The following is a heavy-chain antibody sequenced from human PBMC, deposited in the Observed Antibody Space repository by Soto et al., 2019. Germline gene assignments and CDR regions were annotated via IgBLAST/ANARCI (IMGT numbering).Heavy chain of an antibody. D-gene: IGHD2-2*01. Sequence: SVKVSCKASGGTFSSYTISWVRQAPGQGLEWMGRIIPILGIANYAQKFQGRVTITADKSTSTAYMELSSLRSEDTAVYYCARDGEDIVVVPAAFDPWGQGTLVTVSS. V-gene: IGHV1-69*02. CDR1: GGTFSSYT. CDR2: IIPILGIA. J-gene: IGHJ5*02. CDR3: ARDGEDIVVVPAAFDP.